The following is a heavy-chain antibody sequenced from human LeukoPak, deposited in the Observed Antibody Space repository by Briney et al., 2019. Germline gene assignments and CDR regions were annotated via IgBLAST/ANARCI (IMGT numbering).Heavy chain of an antibody. D-gene: IGHD6-13*01. CDR1: GGSFSTYY. Sequence: SETLSLTCTVSGGSFSTYYWSWIRQPPGKGLEWIAYIYYSGSTNYNPSLQSRVTISVDTSKNQFSLRLSSVTAADTAVYYCARVTGYMTEDYFDYWGQGTLITVSS. J-gene: IGHJ4*02. CDR3: ARVTGYMTEDYFDY. CDR2: IYYSGST. V-gene: IGHV4-59*01.